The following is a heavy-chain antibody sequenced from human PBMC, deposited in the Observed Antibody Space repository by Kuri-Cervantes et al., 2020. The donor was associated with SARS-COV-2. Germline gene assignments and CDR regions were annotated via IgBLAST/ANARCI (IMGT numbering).Heavy chain of an antibody. Sequence: GGSLRLSCAASGFTFSSYEMNWVRQAPGKGLEWVSYISSSGSTIYYADSVKGRFTISRDNAKNSLYLQVNSLRAEDTAVYYCAREKRRGYSYGYAVYWGQGTLVTVSS. D-gene: IGHD5-18*01. CDR3: AREKRRGYSYGYAVY. CDR2: ISSSGSTI. J-gene: IGHJ4*02. CDR1: GFTFSSYE. V-gene: IGHV3-48*03.